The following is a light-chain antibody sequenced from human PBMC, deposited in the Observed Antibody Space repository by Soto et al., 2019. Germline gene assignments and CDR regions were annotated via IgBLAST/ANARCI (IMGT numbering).Light chain of an antibody. J-gene: IGLJ1*01. CDR1: SSNIGSNY. V-gene: IGLV1-47*01. CDR2: RSN. CDR3: AAWDDSLGAYYV. Sequence: QSVLTQPPSASGTPGQRVTISCSGRSSNIGSNYVYWYQQLPGTAPKLLIYRSNQRPSGVPDRFSGSKSGTSASLAISELRSEDEADYYCAAWDDSLGAYYVFGTGTKVTVL.